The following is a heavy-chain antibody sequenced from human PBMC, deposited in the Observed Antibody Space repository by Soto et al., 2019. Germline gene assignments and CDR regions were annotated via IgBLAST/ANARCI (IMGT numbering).Heavy chain of an antibody. CDR2: VYHSGST. D-gene: IGHD1-1*01. Sequence: PSETLSLTCVVSVYSISSAYYWGWIRQPPGKGLEWIWSVYHSGSTYYNPSLKSRVTISVDTSKNHFSLKLRSVTAADSAVYYCARSGTTTTPFPKQWGQGTMVTVSS. CDR1: VYSISSAYY. J-gene: IGHJ4*02. V-gene: IGHV4-38-2*01. CDR3: ARSGTTTTPFPKQ.